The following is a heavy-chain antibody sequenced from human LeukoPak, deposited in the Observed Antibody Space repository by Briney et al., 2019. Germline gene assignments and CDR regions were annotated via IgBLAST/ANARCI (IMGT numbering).Heavy chain of an antibody. CDR2: INPNSGGT. CDR1: GYTFTGYY. CDR3: ARDEGVATIDFDY. Sequence: ASVKVSCKASGYTFTGYYMHWVRQAPGQGLEWMGWINPNSGGTNYAQKFQGRVTMTRDTSISTAYMELSRLRSDDTAVYYCARDEGVATIDFDYWGRGTLVTVSS. V-gene: IGHV1-2*02. D-gene: IGHD5-12*01. J-gene: IGHJ4*02.